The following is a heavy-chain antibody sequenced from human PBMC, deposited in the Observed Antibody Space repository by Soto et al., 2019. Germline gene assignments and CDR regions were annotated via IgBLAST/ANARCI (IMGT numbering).Heavy chain of an antibody. Sequence: PSETLSLTCTVSGGSISSYYWSWIRQPPGKGLEWIGYIYYSGSTNYNPSLKSRVTISVDTSKNQFSLKLNSVTAADTAVYYCARTIIEHYYTSGSPCFFDYWGQGILVTVSS. CDR1: GGSISSYY. J-gene: IGHJ4*02. V-gene: IGHV4-59*01. CDR3: ARTIIEHYYTSGSPCFFDY. CDR2: IYYSGST. D-gene: IGHD3-10*01.